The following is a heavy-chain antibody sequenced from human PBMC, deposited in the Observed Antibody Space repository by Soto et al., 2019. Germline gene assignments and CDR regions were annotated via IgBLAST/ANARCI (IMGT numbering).Heavy chain of an antibody. V-gene: IGHV1-2*02. J-gene: IGHJ5*02. Sequence: ASVKVSCKASGYTFTGYYMHWVRQAPGQGLEWMGWINPNSGGTNYAQKFQGRVTMTRDTSISTAYMEVSRLRSDDTAVYYCARRYCSSTSCSNWFDPWGQGTLVTVSS. CDR2: INPNSGGT. CDR1: GYTFTGYY. D-gene: IGHD2-2*01. CDR3: ARRYCSSTSCSNWFDP.